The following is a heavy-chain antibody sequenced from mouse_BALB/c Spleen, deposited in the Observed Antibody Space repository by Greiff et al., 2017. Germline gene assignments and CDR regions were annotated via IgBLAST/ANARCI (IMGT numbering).Heavy chain of an antibody. J-gene: IGHJ2*01. CDR3: NPTGTFDY. Sequence: EVQLQQSGAELVRSGASVKLSCTASGFNIKDYYMHWVKQRPEQGLEWIGWIDPENGDTEYAPKFQGKATMTADTSSNTAYLQLSSLTSEDTAVYYCNPTGTFDYWGQGTTLTVSS. D-gene: IGHD4-1*01. CDR1: GFNIKDYY. CDR2: IDPENGDT. V-gene: IGHV14-4*02.